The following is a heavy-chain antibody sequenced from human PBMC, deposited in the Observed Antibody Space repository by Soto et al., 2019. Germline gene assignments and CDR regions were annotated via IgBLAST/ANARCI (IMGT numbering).Heavy chain of an antibody. J-gene: IGHJ2*01. CDR2: IYDSGST. D-gene: IGHD4-17*01. Sequence: QVQLQESGPGLVNPSETLSLTCTVSGGSISGDGYYWSWIRQRPGKGLDWFVYIYDSGSTYYNPSLTSRISISVDRSKNQFSLRLSPVTAADTAVYDGAREMIPLTSGWYCDLWGRGTLGSISS. V-gene: IGHV4-30-4*01. CDR1: GGSISGDGYY. CDR3: AREMIPLTSGWYCDL.